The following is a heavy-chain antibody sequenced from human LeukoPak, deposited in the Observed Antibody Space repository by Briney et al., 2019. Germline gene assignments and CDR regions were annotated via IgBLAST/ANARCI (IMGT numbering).Heavy chain of an antibody. Sequence: ASVKVSCKASGYTFRNYAINWVRQAPGQGLEWMGWISAYNGNTNYAQKLQGRVTMTTDTSTSTAYMELRSLRSDDTAVYYCARASPNDYWGQGTLVTVSS. CDR3: ARASPNDY. V-gene: IGHV1-18*01. J-gene: IGHJ4*02. CDR2: ISAYNGNT. CDR1: GYTFRNYA.